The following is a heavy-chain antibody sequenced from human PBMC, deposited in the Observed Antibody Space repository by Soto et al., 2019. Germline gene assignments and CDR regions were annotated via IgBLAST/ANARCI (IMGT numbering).Heavy chain of an antibody. CDR3: AREAPSIAARRRHFDL. CDR1: GFTVSSNY. Sequence: EVQLVETGGGLIQPGGSLRLSCAASGFTVSSNYMSWVRQAPGKGLEWVSVIYSGGSTYYADSVKGRFTISRDNSKNTLYLQMTSLRAEDTAVYYCAREAPSIAARRRHFDLWGRGTLVTVSS. CDR2: IYSGGST. D-gene: IGHD6-6*01. J-gene: IGHJ2*01. V-gene: IGHV3-53*02.